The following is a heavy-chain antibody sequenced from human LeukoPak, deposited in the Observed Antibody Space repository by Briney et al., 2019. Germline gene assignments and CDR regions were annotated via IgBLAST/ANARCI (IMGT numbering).Heavy chain of an antibody. Sequence: ASVKVSCKASGYTFTGYYMHWVRQAPGQGLEWMGWINPNSGGTNYAQKFQGRVTMTRDTFISTAYMELSRLRSDDTAVYYCARLNSGDSSGRNWFDPWGQGTLVTVSS. V-gene: IGHV1-2*02. CDR3: ARLNSGDSSGRNWFDP. CDR1: GYTFTGYY. CDR2: INPNSGGT. D-gene: IGHD3-22*01. J-gene: IGHJ5*02.